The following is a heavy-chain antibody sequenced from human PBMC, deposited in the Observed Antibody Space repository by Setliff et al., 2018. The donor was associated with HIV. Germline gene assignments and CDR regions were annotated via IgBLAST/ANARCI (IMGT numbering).Heavy chain of an antibody. J-gene: IGHJ5*02. V-gene: IGHV1-2*02. D-gene: IGHD2-15*01. CDR1: GDTSSGHY. Sequence: ASVKVSCKASGDTSSGHYMHWVRQAPGQGLEWLGWINPNSGGTKYAQKFQGRLTMTRDTSITTVYMELSRLRSDDTAVYYCATDGSVVVVAGSGFDPWGQGTLVTVSS. CDR3: ATDGSVVVVAGSGFDP. CDR2: INPNSGGT.